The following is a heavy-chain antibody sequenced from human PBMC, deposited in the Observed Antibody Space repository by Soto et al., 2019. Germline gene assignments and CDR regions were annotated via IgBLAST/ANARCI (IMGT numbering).Heavy chain of an antibody. Sequence: SETLSLTCTVSGGSISSSSYYWGWIRQPPGKGLEWIGSIYYSGSTYYNPSLKSRVTISVDTSKNQFSLKLSSVTAADTAVYYCAREAGENWFDPWGQGTLVTVSS. CDR3: AREAGENWFDP. V-gene: IGHV4-39*02. CDR2: IYYSGST. CDR1: GGSISSSSYY. J-gene: IGHJ5*02. D-gene: IGHD7-27*01.